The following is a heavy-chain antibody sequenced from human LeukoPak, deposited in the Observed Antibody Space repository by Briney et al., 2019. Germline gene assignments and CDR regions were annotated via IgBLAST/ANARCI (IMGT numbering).Heavy chain of an antibody. CDR2: IKQDGSEK. CDR3: AKDLLYSDVWGSYRPNPLDY. CDR1: GFTFSSYW. D-gene: IGHD3-16*02. V-gene: IGHV3-7*01. Sequence: GGSLRLSCAASGFTFSSYWMSWVRQAPGKGLEWVANIKQDGSEKYYVDSVKGRFTISRDNAKNSLYLQMNSLRAEDTAVYYCAKDLLYSDVWGSYRPNPLDYWGQGTLVTVSS. J-gene: IGHJ4*02.